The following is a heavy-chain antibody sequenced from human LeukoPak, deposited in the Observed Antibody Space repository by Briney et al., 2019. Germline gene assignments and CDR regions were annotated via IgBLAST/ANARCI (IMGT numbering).Heavy chain of an antibody. CDR3: ARARQQLVVGRGFDY. D-gene: IGHD6-13*01. V-gene: IGHV1-69*01. CDR1: GGTFSSYA. Sequence: ASVKVSCKASGGTFSSYAISWVRQAPGQGLEWMGGIIPIFGTANYAQKFQGRVTITADESTSTAYMELSSLRSEDTAVYYCARARQQLVVGRGFDYWGQGTLVTVSS. J-gene: IGHJ4*02. CDR2: IIPIFGTA.